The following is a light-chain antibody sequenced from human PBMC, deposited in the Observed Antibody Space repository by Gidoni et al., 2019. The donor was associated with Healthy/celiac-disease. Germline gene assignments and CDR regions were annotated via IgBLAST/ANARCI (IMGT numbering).Light chain of an antibody. J-gene: IGLJ2*01. CDR1: SSDVGGYNY. Sequence: QSALTQPASVSGSPGQPSTISCTGTSSDVGGYNYVSWYQQHPGKAPKLMIYDVSNRPSGVSLRFSGSTSGNPASLTISGLQAEDEADYYCSSYTSSSTLVVFGGGPKLPVL. V-gene: IGLV2-14*01. CDR3: SSYTSSSTLVV. CDR2: DVS.